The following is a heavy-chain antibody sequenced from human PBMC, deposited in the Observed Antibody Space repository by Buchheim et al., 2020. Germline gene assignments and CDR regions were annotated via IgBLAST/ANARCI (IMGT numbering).Heavy chain of an antibody. J-gene: IGHJ4*02. CDR3: ARDKNYYGSGSYSY. CDR1: GFTFSSYS. Sequence: EVQLVESGGGLVQPGGSLRLSCAASGFTFSSYSMNWVRQAPGKGLEWVSYISSSSSTIYYADSVKGRFTISRDNPQKSLYLQMNSLRAEDTAVYYCARDKNYYGSGSYSYWGQGTL. V-gene: IGHV3-48*04. D-gene: IGHD3-10*01. CDR2: ISSSSSTI.